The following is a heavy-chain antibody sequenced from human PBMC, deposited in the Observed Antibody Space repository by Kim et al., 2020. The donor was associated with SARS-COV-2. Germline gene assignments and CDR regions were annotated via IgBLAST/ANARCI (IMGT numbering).Heavy chain of an antibody. D-gene: IGHD3-22*01. J-gene: IGHJ3*02. Sequence: GGSLRLSCAASGFTFSSYAMHWVRQAPGKGLEWVAVISYDGSNKYYADSVKGRVTISRDNSKNTLYLQMNSLRAEDTAVYYCAREGYDSSGPSLGALDIWGQGTMVPVSS. V-gene: IGHV3-30*04. CDR3: AREGYDSSGPSLGALDI. CDR2: ISYDGSNK. CDR1: GFTFSSYA.